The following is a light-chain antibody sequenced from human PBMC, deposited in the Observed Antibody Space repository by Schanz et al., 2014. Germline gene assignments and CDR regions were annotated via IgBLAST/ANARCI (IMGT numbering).Light chain of an antibody. CDR2: GAS. CDR3: QQYGSSPFT. V-gene: IGKV3-20*01. CDR1: QSFKNNY. J-gene: IGKJ3*01. Sequence: EIVLTQSPGTLSLSPGERATLSCRASQSFKNNYLAWYQQTPGQAPRLLIFGASTRATGIPARFSGSGSGTEFTLTISSLQSEDVAVYYCQQYGSSPFTFGPGTKVDIK.